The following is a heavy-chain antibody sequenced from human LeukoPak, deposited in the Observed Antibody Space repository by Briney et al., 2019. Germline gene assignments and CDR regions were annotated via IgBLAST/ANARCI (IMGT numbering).Heavy chain of an antibody. V-gene: IGHV4-39*07. J-gene: IGHJ6*02. CDR1: GGSISSSSYY. CDR2: ISYSGIT. CDR3: ARGADTSSWYGFYYYGLDV. Sequence: PSETLSLTCTVSGGSISSSSYYWGWIRQPPGKGLEWIGSISYSGITYYNPSLKSRVTISVDTSKNQFSLKLNSVTAADTAVYYCARGADTSSWYGFYYYGLDVWGQGTTVTVSS. D-gene: IGHD6-13*01.